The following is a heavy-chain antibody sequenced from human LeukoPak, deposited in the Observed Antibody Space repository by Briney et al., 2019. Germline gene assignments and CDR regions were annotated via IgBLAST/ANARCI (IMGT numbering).Heavy chain of an antibody. CDR2: IYYSGSA. CDR3: ARIPDLYSGSYYSY. D-gene: IGHD1-26*01. Sequence: PSQTLSLTCTVSGGSISSYYWSWIRQPPGKGLEWIGYIYYSGSANYNPSLKSRVTISVDTSKNQFSLKLSSVTAADTAVYYCARIPDLYSGSYYSYWGQGTLVTVSS. V-gene: IGHV4-59*08. CDR1: GGSISSYY. J-gene: IGHJ4*02.